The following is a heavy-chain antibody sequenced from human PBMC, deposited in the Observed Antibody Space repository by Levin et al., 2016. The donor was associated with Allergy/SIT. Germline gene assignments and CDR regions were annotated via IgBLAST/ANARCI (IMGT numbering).Heavy chain of an antibody. D-gene: IGHD6-13*01. V-gene: IGHV3-23*01. CDR3: ARDGEHSSRPRGPYYFDY. CDR2: ISGSGGST. J-gene: IGHJ4*02. Sequence: VRQAPGKGLEWVSAISGSGGSTYYADSVKGRFTISRDNSKNTLYLQMNSLRAEDTAVYYCARDGEHSSRPRGPYYFDYWGQGTLVTVSS.